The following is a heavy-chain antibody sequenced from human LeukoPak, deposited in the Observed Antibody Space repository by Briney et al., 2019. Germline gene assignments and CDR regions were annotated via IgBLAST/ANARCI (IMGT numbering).Heavy chain of an antibody. CDR2: IKQDGSEK. D-gene: IGHD4-17*01. CDR1: GFTFSSYW. Sequence: PGGSLRLSCAASGFTFSSYWMSWVRQAPGKGLEWVANIKQDGSEKYYVDSVKGRFTISRDNAKNSLYLQMNSLRAEDTAVYYCAKAPSSLMTTVTTYYGMDVWGQGTTVTVSS. J-gene: IGHJ6*02. V-gene: IGHV3-7*01. CDR3: AKAPSSLMTTVTTYYGMDV.